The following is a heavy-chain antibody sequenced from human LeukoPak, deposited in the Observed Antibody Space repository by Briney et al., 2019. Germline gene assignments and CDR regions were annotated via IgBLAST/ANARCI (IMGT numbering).Heavy chain of an antibody. J-gene: IGHJ4*02. CDR2: VYSTGSTT. V-gene: IGHV4-39*01. Sequence: PSETLSLTCTVSGGSISSSSNYWGWVRQPPGKGLEWIGTVYSTGSTTYSSPSLKSRVTISVDTSKNQFSLKLSSVTAADTAVYYCARHEEEDGYNAKTIDYWGQGTLVTVSS. CDR3: ARHEEEDGYNAKTIDY. D-gene: IGHD5-24*01. CDR1: GGSISSSSNY.